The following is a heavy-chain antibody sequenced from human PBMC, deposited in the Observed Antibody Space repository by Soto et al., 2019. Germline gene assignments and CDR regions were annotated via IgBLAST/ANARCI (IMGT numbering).Heavy chain of an antibody. D-gene: IGHD3-22*01. CDR2: IYYSGST. Sequence: FLTCTVSGGSISSYYWSWIRQPPGKGLEWIGYIYYSGSTNYNPSLKSRVTISVDTSKNQFSLKLSSVTAADTAVYYCARVGPEYYYDSSGYGGAFDIWGQGTMVTVS. J-gene: IGHJ3*02. CDR1: GGSISSYY. CDR3: ARVGPEYYYDSSGYGGAFDI. V-gene: IGHV4-59*01.